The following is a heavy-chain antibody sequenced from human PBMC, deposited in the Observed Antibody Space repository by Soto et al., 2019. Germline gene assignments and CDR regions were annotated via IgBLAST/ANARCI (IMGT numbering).Heavy chain of an antibody. CDR2: ISGSGGST. V-gene: IGHV3-23*01. J-gene: IGHJ4*02. Sequence: GGPLRLSCRASGFTFSSYAMSWVRQAPGKGLEWVSAISGSGGSTYNADAVKGRFTITRDNSKNTLYLQMNSLRAEDTAVYYCTKDQWNPDKVGDYVFCGSYWGQGTLVTVSS. D-gene: IGHD4-17*01. CDR3: TKDQWNPDKVGDYVFCGSY. CDR1: GFTFSSYA.